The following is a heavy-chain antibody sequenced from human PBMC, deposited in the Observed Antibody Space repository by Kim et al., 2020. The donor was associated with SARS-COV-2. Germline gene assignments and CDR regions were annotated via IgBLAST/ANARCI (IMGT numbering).Heavy chain of an antibody. CDR1: GFTFSSYA. D-gene: IGHD5-12*01. V-gene: IGHV3-23*01. J-gene: IGHJ4*02. Sequence: GGSLRLSCAASGFTFSSYAMNWVRQAPGKGLEWVSGISGSGESTYYADSVKGRSTISRDNSTSTLYLQMNTLRAEDTAVYYCAKNLVGAIYQVFDYWGQGTLVTVSS. CDR3: AKNLVGAIYQVFDY. CDR2: ISGSGEST.